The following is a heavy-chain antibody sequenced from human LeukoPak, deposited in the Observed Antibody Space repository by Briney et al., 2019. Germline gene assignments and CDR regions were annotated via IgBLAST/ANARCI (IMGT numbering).Heavy chain of an antibody. CDR3: AKGGLLGGYLYYFDY. CDR1: GFTFSSYA. D-gene: IGHD1-26*01. J-gene: IGHJ4*02. Sequence: GGSLRLSYAASGFTFSSYAMSWVRQAPGKGLEWVSAITGSGGSTYYADSVKGRFTISRDNSKNTLYLQMNSLRAEDTAVYYCAKGGLLGGYLYYFDYWGQGTLVTVSS. CDR2: ITGSGGST. V-gene: IGHV3-23*01.